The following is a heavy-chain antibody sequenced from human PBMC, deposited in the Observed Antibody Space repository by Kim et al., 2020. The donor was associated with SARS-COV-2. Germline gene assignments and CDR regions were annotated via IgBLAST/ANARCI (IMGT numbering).Heavy chain of an antibody. D-gene: IGHD6-13*01. CDR2: SYI. J-gene: IGHJ4*02. CDR3: ATIAAAGTVY. Sequence: SYIYYADSVKGRLTISRDNAKNSLYLQMNSLRAEDTAVYYCATIAAAGTVYWGQGTLVTVSS. V-gene: IGHV3-21*01.